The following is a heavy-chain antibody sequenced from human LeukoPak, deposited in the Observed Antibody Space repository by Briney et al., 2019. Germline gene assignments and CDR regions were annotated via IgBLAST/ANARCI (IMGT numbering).Heavy chain of an antibody. CDR1: GYTFTSYY. CDR2: INPSGGST. D-gene: IGHD3-10*01. V-gene: IGHV1-46*01. Sequence: ASVKVSCKASGYTFTSYYMHWVRQAPGQGLEWMGIINPSGGSTSYAQKFQGRVTMTTDTSTSTAYMELRSLRSDDTAVYYCARIGGDYYGSGSYYNCWGQGTLVTVSS. CDR3: ARIGGDYYGSGSYYNC. J-gene: IGHJ4*02.